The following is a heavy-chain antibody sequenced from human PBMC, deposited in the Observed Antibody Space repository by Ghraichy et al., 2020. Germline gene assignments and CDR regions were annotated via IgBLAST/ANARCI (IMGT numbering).Heavy chain of an antibody. D-gene: IGHD3-22*01. V-gene: IGHV3-7*03. CDR2: IKQDGSDK. J-gene: IGHJ3*02. Sequence: GGSLRLSCAASGFTFSSYCMSWVRQVPGKGLEWVGNIKQDGSDKFYVESVKGRFTISRDNAKDSLYLQMNSLRAEDTAVYYCARGDYYDSRGYYHDAFDIWGQGTMVTVSS. CDR3: ARGDYYDSRGYYHDAFDI. CDR1: GFTFSSYC.